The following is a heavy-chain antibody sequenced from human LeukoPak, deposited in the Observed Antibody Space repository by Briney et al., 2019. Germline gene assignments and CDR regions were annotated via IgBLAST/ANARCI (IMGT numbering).Heavy chain of an antibody. CDR3: ARDRWDCSSTSCYHYMDV. CDR2: ISSSSYI. Sequence: GGSLRLSRAASGFTFSSYSMNWVRQAPGKGLEWVSSISSSSYIYYADSVKGRFTISRDNAKNSLYLQMNSLRAEDTAVYYCARDRWDCSSTSCYHYMDVWGKGTTVTISS. J-gene: IGHJ6*03. V-gene: IGHV3-21*01. D-gene: IGHD2-2*01. CDR1: GFTFSSYS.